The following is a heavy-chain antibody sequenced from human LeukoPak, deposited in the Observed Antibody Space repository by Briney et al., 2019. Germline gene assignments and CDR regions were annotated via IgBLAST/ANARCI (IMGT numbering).Heavy chain of an antibody. CDR2: IYYSGST. D-gene: IGHD3-10*01. J-gene: IGHJ5*02. CDR3: ASLMVRGVINWFDP. CDR1: GGSMSSYY. V-gene: IGHV4-59*08. Sequence: SETLSLTCTVSGGSMSSYYWSWIRQPPGKGLEWIGYIYYSGSTNYNPSLKSRVTISVDTSKNQFSLKLSSVTAADTAVYYCASLMVRGVINWFDPWGQGTLVTVSS.